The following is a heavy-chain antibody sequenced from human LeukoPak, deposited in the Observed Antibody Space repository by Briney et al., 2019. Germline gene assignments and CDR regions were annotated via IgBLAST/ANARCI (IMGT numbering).Heavy chain of an antibody. CDR3: AREQWLLSYYYGMDV. Sequence: GGSLRLSCAASGFTFSSYAMHWVRQAPGKGLEWVAVISYDGSNKYYADSVKGRFTISRDNSKNTLYLQMNSLRAEDTAVYYCAREQWLLSYYYGMDVWGQGTTVTVSS. CDR2: ISYDGSNK. J-gene: IGHJ6*02. D-gene: IGHD3-3*01. CDR1: GFTFSSYA. V-gene: IGHV3-30-3*01.